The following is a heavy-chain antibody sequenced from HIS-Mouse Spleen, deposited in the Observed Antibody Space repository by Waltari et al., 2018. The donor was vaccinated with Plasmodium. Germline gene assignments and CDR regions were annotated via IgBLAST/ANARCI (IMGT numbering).Heavy chain of an antibody. CDR2: IKQDGSEK. Sequence: EVQLVESGGGLVQPGGSLRLSCAASGFTFTSYWMRGVRQAPGKGLEWVANIKQDGSEKYYVDSVKGRFTISRDNAKNSLYLQMNSLRAEDTAVYYCASSWYWYFDLWGRGTLVTVSS. J-gene: IGHJ2*01. CDR1: GFTFTSYW. V-gene: IGHV3-7*01. D-gene: IGHD6-13*01. CDR3: ASSWYWYFDL.